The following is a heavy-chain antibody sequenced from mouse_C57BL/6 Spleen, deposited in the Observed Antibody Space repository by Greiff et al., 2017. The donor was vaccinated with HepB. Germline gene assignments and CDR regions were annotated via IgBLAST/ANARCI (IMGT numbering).Heavy chain of an antibody. CDR3: ARDYDGYPYWYFDV. V-gene: IGHV5-16*01. D-gene: IGHD2-3*01. Sequence: EVMLVESEGGLVQPGSSMKLSCTASGFTFSDYYMAWVRQVPEKGLEWVANINYDGSSTYYLDSLKSRFIISRDNAKNILYLQMSSLKSEDTATYYCARDYDGYPYWYFDVWGTGTTVTVSS. J-gene: IGHJ1*03. CDR2: INYDGSST. CDR1: GFTFSDYY.